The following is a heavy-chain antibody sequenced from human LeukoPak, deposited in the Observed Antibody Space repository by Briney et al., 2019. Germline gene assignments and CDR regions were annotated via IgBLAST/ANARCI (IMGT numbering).Heavy chain of an antibody. CDR1: GYTLTELS. Sequence: ASVKVSCKVSGYTLTELSMHWVRQAPGKGLEWMGGFDPEDGETIYAQKFQGRVTMTEDTSTDTAYMELSSLRSEDTAVYYCATWARADYYYYMDVWGKGTTVTVSS. CDR3: ATWARADYYYYMDV. J-gene: IGHJ6*03. V-gene: IGHV1-24*01. CDR2: FDPEDGET. D-gene: IGHD6-6*01.